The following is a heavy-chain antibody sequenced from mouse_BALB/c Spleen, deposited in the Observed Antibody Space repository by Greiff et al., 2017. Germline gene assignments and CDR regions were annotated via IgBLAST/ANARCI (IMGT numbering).Heavy chain of an antibody. Sequence: EVQLVESGGGLVKPGGSLKLSCAASVFTFSSYAMSWVRQTPEKRLEWVASISSGGSTYYPDSVKGRFTISRDNARNILYLQMSSLRSEDTAMYYCARGGKAWFAYWGQGTLVTVSA. D-gene: IGHD2-1*01. CDR2: ISSGGST. CDR3: ARGGKAWFAY. V-gene: IGHV5-6-5*01. CDR1: VFTFSSYA. J-gene: IGHJ3*01.